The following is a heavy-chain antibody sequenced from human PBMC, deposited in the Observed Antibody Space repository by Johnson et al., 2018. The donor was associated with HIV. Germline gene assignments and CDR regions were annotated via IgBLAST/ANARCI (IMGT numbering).Heavy chain of an antibody. CDR2: IKTKTDGGTT. D-gene: IGHD3-22*01. CDR3: ARDYDSSGGLAFDI. Sequence: VQLVESGGGLVKPGGSLRLSCAASGFSFRNAWMSWVRQAPGKGLEWVGRIKTKTDGGTTDYAAPVKGRFTISRDDSKNTLYMQMNSLKTEDTAVYYCARDYDSSGGLAFDIWGQGTMVTVSS. V-gene: IGHV3-15*01. CDR1: GFSFRNAW. J-gene: IGHJ3*02.